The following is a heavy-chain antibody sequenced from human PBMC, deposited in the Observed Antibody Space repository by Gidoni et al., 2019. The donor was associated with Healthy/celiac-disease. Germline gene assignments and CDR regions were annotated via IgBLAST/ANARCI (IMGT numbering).Heavy chain of an antibody. CDR3: ARDRHSGSYRGRYWYFDL. V-gene: IGHV1-3*01. J-gene: IGHJ2*01. D-gene: IGHD1-26*01. CDR1: GYTFTSYA. CDR2: INAGNGNT. Sequence: QVQLVQSGAEVKKPGASVKVSCKASGYTFTSYAMHWVRQAPGQRLEWMGWINAGNGNTKYSQKFQGRVTITRDTSASTAYMELSSLRSEDTAVYYCARDRHSGSYRGRYWYFDLWGRGTLVTVSS.